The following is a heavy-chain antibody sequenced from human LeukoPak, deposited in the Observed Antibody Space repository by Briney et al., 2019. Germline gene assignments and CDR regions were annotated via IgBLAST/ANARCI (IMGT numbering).Heavy chain of an antibody. CDR3: TKELDYSNRKPEAYSDR. J-gene: IGHJ5*02. CDR2: INWRSDAV. D-gene: IGHD4-11*01. V-gene: IGHV3-9*01. CDR1: GFFFGDYA. Sequence: PGRSLRLSSAASGFFFGDYAMHWVRQAPGRGLEWVGGINWRSDAVGYADSVKGRFAISRDNAQNSLYLQMNSLRPDDTALYYCTKELDYSNRKPEAYSDRWGQGILVTVSS.